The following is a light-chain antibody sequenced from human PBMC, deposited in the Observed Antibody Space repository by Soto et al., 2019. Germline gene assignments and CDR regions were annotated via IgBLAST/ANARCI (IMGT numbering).Light chain of an antibody. CDR3: QLHNNRWT. CDR2: GAS. J-gene: IGKJ1*01. Sequence: EIVMTQSPATLSVSPGERATLSCRASQSVSNNLAWYQKKPGQAPRLLIYGASTRATGIPARFSGSGSGTEFRLTIISLQAEDFLVYYCQLHNNRWTFGQGTKVAIK. V-gene: IGKV3-15*01. CDR1: QSVSNN.